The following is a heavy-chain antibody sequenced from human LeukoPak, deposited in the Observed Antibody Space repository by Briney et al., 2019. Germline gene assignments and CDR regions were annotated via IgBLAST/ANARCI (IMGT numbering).Heavy chain of an antibody. CDR3: ARDRTAAAGTPRMDV. D-gene: IGHD6-13*01. J-gene: IGHJ6*02. V-gene: IGHV1-69*13. CDR1: GGTFSSYA. Sequence: SVKVSCKASGGTFSSYAISWVRQAPGQGLEWMGGIIPIFGTANYAQKFQGRVTITADESTSTAYMELSSLRSEDTAVYYCARDRTAAAGTPRMDVWGQGTTVTVSS. CDR2: IIPIFGTA.